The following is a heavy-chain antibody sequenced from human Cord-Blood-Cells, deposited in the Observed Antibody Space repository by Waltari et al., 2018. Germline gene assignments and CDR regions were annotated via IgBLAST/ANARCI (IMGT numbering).Heavy chain of an antibody. CDR1: GYTFTSYD. CDR3: ARGIRFLEWLFNWFDP. D-gene: IGHD3-3*01. V-gene: IGHV1-8*03. Sequence: QVQLVQSGAEVKKPGASVKVSCKASGYTFTSYDNNWVRPATRQGLVWMGWMNPNSGNTGYAQKFQGRVTITRNTSISTAYMELSSLRSEDTAVYYCARGIRFLEWLFNWFDPWGQGTLVTVSS. CDR2: MNPNSGNT. J-gene: IGHJ5*02.